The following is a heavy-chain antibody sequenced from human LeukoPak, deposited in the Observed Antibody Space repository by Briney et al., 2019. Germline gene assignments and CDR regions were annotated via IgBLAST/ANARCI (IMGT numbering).Heavy chain of an antibody. CDR3: AKGSIAAAGAPSAFDI. CDR2: ISGSGGST. J-gene: IGHJ3*02. CDR1: GFTLSSYA. V-gene: IGHV3-23*01. Sequence: GGSLRLSCAASGFTLSSYAMSWVRQAPGKGLEWVSAISGSGGSTYYADSVKGRFTISRDNSKNTLYLQMNSLRAEDTAVYYCAKGSIAAAGAPSAFDIWGQGTMVTVSS. D-gene: IGHD6-13*01.